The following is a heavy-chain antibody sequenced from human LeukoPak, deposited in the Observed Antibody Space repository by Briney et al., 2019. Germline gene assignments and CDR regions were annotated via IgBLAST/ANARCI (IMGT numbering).Heavy chain of an antibody. V-gene: IGHV4-34*01. D-gene: IGHD2-8*01. CDR3: ARLMVYATPGWFDP. J-gene: IGHJ5*02. Sequence: SETLSLTCAVYGGSFSGYYWSWIRQPPGKGLEWIGEINHSGSTNYNPSLKSRVTISVDTSKNQFSLKLSSVTAADTAVYYCARLMVYATPGWFDPWGQGTLVTVSS. CDR1: GGSFSGYY. CDR2: INHSGST.